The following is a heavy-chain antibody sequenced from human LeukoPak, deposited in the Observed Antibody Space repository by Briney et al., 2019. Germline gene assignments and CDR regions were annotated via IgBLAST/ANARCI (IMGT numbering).Heavy chain of an antibody. Sequence: SETLSLTCSVSGGSISPYYWSWFRQPPGKGLEWIGYIFHSGITTYNPSLKSRVTISLDSSKNQFFLRLTSVTAADTAMYYCARAETLSAIYFDFWGQGSLVTVSS. V-gene: IGHV4-59*01. D-gene: IGHD2-21*01. CDR3: ARAETLSAIYFDF. CDR2: IFHSGIT. CDR1: GGSISPYY. J-gene: IGHJ4*02.